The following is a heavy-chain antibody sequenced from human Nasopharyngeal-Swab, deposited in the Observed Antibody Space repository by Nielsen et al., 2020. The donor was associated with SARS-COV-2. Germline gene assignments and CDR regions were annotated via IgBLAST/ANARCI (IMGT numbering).Heavy chain of an antibody. CDR3: AIGWAGHYFDY. J-gene: IGHJ4*02. D-gene: IGHD1-26*01. V-gene: IGHV4-31*03. Sequence: SETLSLTCTVSGASITSGGYYWSWIRHLPGRGLEWIGYIYYSGNTFYNPSLKSRVTMSVDTSENQFSLNLNSVTAADTAVYYCAIGWAGHYFDYWGQGTLVTVSS. CDR2: IYYSGNT. CDR1: GASITSGGYY.